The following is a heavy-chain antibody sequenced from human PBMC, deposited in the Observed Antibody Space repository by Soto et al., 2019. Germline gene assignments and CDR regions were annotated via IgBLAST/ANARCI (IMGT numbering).Heavy chain of an antibody. J-gene: IGHJ6*02. CDR3: ARVEEQLVSMDV. D-gene: IGHD6-6*01. V-gene: IGHV4-38-2*02. CDR1: GYSISSGYY. Sequence: SETLSLTCTVSGYSISSGYYWGWIRQPPGKGLEGIGSIYHSGSTYYNPSLKSRVTISVDTSKNQFSLKLTSVTAADTAVYYCARVEEQLVSMDVWGQGTTVTVSS. CDR2: IYHSGST.